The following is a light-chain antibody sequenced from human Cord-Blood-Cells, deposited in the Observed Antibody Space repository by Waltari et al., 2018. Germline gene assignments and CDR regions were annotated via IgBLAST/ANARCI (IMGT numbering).Light chain of an antibody. V-gene: IGKV1-5*01. J-gene: IGKJ2*01. CDR1: QSISSW. CDR3: QQYNSYSPVYT. CDR2: DAY. Sequence: DLQMTQSPSTLSASVGDRVTITCRASQSISSWLAWYQQKPGKAPKLLIYDAYSLESGVPSRVSGSGSGTEFTLTISSLQPDDFATYYCQQYNSYSPVYTFGQGTKLEIK.